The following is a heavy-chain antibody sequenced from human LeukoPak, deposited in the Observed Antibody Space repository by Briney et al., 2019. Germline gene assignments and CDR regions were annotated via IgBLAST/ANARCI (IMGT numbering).Heavy chain of an antibody. J-gene: IGHJ4*02. V-gene: IGHV3-21*06. Sequence: ETLSLTCTVSNGPINTYQWSWVRQAPGKGLEWVSTISGSGGSTFYADSVKGRFIISRDNAKDSLYLQMNSLRVEDTAVYYCLRGDRRDYWGQGTLVTVSS. CDR2: ISGSGGST. CDR1: NGPINTYQ. CDR3: LRGDRRDY.